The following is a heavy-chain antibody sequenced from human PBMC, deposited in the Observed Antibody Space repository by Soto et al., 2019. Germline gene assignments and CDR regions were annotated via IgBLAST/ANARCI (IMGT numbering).Heavy chain of an antibody. CDR1: GFTFRNYW. CDR3: ARGDVVVLTATSNFDY. D-gene: IGHD2-21*02. CDR2: VRQDGSQT. J-gene: IGHJ4*02. Sequence: GGSLRLSCEASGFTFRNYWMSWIRQFPGKGLEWVANVRQDGSQTYLVDSVQGRFTISRDNTKNSLYLHMNSLGAEDTAVYYCARGDVVVLTATSNFDYWGQGTLVTVSS. V-gene: IGHV3-7*03.